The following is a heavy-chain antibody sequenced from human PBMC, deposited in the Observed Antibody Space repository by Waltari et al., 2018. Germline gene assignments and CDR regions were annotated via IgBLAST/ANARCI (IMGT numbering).Heavy chain of an antibody. CDR3: ARALGVPTDYFDY. Sequence: QVQLPESGPGLVKPSETLSLTCTVSGYSISSGYYWGWIRQPPGKGLEWIGSIYHSGSTYYNPSLKSRVTISVDTSKNQFSLKLSSVTAADTAVYYCARALGVPTDYFDYWGQGTLVTVSS. V-gene: IGHV4-38-2*02. J-gene: IGHJ4*02. CDR1: GYSISSGYY. D-gene: IGHD2-8*01. CDR2: IYHSGST.